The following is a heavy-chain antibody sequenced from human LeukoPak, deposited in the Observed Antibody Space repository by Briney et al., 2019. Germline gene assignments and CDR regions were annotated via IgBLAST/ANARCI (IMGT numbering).Heavy chain of an antibody. CDR3: ARVPRRFGNLLYKFYFDS. J-gene: IGHJ4*02. CDR1: GFTFSDYY. D-gene: IGHD3-10*01. Sequence: PGGSLRLSCAASGFTFSDYYMSWIRQAPGKGLEWVSCVTSSDSTIYYADSVKGRFTISRDYAKNSLYLQMNSLRAEDTAVYYCARVPRRFGNLLYKFYFDSWGQGTLVTVSS. CDR2: VTSSDSTI. V-gene: IGHV3-11*01.